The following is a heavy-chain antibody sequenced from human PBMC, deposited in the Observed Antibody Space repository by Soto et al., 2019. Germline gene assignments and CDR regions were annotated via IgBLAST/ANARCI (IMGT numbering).Heavy chain of an antibody. V-gene: IGHV3-21*01. J-gene: IGHJ6*02. CDR3: ARAQGGGGWHYYYYGMDV. CDR1: GFTFSSYS. Sequence: PGGSLRLSCAASGFTFSSYSMNWVRQAPGKGLEWVSSISSSSSYIYYADSVKGRFTISRDNAKNSLYLQMNSLRAEDTAVYYCARAQGGGGWHYYYYGMDVWGQGTTVTVSS. D-gene: IGHD6-19*01. CDR2: ISSSSSYI.